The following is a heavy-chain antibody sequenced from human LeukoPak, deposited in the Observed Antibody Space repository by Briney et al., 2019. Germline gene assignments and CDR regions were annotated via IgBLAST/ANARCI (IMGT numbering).Heavy chain of an antibody. V-gene: IGHV5-51*01. Sequence: GESLKISCKGSGYTFITYWIGWVRQMPGKGLEWMVIIYPGDSNTRYSPSFQGQVTISADKSINTAYLQWSSLKASDTAMYYCARPDDYGGKPAAFDIWGQGTMVTVSS. CDR1: GYTFITYW. CDR3: ARPDDYGGKPAAFDI. CDR2: IYPGDSNT. D-gene: IGHD4-23*01. J-gene: IGHJ3*02.